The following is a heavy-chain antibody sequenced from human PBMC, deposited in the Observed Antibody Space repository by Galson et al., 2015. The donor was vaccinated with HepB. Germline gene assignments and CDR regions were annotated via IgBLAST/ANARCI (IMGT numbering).Heavy chain of an antibody. J-gene: IGHJ3*02. CDR1: GFTFSSYA. Sequence: SLRLSCAASGFTFSSYAMHWVRQAPGKGLEWVAVISYDGSNKYYADSVKGRFTISRDNSKNTLYLQMNSLRAEDAAVYYCARSAAVATIFDAFDIWGQGTMVTVTS. CDR3: ARSAAVATIFDAFDI. CDR2: ISYDGSNK. V-gene: IGHV3-30*04. D-gene: IGHD5-12*01.